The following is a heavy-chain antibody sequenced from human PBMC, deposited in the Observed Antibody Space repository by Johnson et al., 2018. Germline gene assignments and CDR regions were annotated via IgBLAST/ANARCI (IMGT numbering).Heavy chain of an antibody. D-gene: IGHD2/OR15-2a*01. V-gene: IGHV3-15*07. Sequence: VQLVETGGGLVKPGGSXRLSCAASGFTFSNAWMNWVRQAPGKGLEWVGRIKSKSDGGATHYAAPVKGRFTISRDDSNNTLYLQMNSLKTEDTGVYYCATGESYYYYYMNVWGKGTTVTVSS. CDR2: IKSKSDGGAT. CDR3: ATGESYYYYYMNV. J-gene: IGHJ6*03. CDR1: GFTFSNAW.